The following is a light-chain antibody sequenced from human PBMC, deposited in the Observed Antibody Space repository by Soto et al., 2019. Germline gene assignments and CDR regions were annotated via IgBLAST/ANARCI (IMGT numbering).Light chain of an antibody. CDR3: YSYTSSSTYV. J-gene: IGLJ1*01. CDR1: SSDVGAYNY. V-gene: IGLV2-14*01. CDR2: DVS. Sequence: QSVLTQPASVSGSPGQSITISCTGTSSDVGAYNYVSWYQQHPAKVPKLMIYDVSNRPSGVSDRFSGSKSGNTASLTISGLQAEDEADYYYYSYTSSSTYVFGTGTKVTV.